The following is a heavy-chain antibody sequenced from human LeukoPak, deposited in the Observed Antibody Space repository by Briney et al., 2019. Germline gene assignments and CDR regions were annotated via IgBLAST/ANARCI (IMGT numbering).Heavy chain of an antibody. Sequence: SETLSLTCTVSGGSISSNSYYWGWIRQPPGKGLEWIGSIYYSGSTYYKPSLKSRVTISVDTSKNQFSLKLSSVTAADTAVYYCARGSNSGSYYNPFDYWGQGTLVTVSS. CDR1: GGSISSNSYY. J-gene: IGHJ4*02. CDR3: ARGSNSGSYYNPFDY. D-gene: IGHD3-10*01. CDR2: IYYSGST. V-gene: IGHV4-39*01.